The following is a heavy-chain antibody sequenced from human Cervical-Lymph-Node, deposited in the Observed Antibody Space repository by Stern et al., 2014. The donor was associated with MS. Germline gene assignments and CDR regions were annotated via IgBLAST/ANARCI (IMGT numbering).Heavy chain of an antibody. D-gene: IGHD3-22*01. CDR1: GYTFTAFF. J-gene: IGHJ4*02. CDR3: AREATRIVVGIDY. V-gene: IGHV1-2*06. Sequence: VQLVESGTKMQKPGASVKVSCKASGYTFTAFFHWVRQVPGQGLEWMGRLNPNSDDPTYAQNFQDRVTLTRDTSIGTAYLELSRLTSADTAVYYCAREATRIVVGIDYWGQGTQVIVSS. CDR2: LNPNSDDP.